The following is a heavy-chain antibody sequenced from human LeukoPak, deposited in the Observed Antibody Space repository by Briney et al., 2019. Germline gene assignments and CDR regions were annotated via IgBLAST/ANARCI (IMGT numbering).Heavy chain of an antibody. J-gene: IGHJ5*02. V-gene: IGHV4-4*07. CDR1: GGSINSYY. D-gene: IGHD3-3*01. CDR3: SGYYRLYNWFDP. Sequence: SETLSLTCTVSGGSINSYYWSWIRQPAGKGLEWIGRIYNSGRTNYNPSLKSRVSISVDTSKNQFSLKLSSVTAADTAVYFCSGYYRLYNWFDPWGQGTLVTVSS. CDR2: IYNSGRT.